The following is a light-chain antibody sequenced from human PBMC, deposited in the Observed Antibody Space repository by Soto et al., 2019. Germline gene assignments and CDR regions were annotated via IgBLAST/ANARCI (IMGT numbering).Light chain of an antibody. CDR1: QSVSSN. J-gene: IGKJ5*01. V-gene: IGKV3D-15*01. Sequence: ELVMTQSQATLSVSPGARATLSCRASQSVSSNLAWYQQKPGQAPRLLIYGASTRATGIPARFSGSGSGTEFTLTISSLQSEDFAVYYCQQYNNWPPITFGQGTRLEIK. CDR2: GAS. CDR3: QQYNNWPPIT.